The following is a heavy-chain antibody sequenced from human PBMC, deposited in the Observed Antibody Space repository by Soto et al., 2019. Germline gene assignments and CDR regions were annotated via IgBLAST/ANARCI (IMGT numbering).Heavy chain of an antibody. CDR3: ARREIQGPIDY. CDR2: IYYSGTT. D-gene: IGHD1-26*01. V-gene: IGHV4-28*01. CDR1: GYSISSSNW. J-gene: IGHJ4*02. Sequence: SETLSLTCAVSGYSISSSNWRGWIRQPPGKGLEWIGYIYYSGTTYYNPSLKSRVTMSVDTSKNQFSLKLTSVTAVDTAVYYCARREIQGPIDYWGQGTLVTVSS.